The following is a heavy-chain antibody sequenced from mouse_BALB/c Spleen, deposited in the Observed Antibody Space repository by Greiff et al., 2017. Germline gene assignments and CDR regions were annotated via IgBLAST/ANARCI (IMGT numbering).Heavy chain of an antibody. Sequence: VQLQHSGPGLVKPSQSLSLTCSVTGYSITSGYYWNWIRQFPGNKLEWMGYISYDGSNNYNPSLKNRISITRDTSKNQFFLKLNSVTTEDTATYYCARWDRCLAYWGQGTLVTVSA. D-gene: IGHD2-14*01. CDR3: ARWDRCLAY. CDR2: ISYDGSN. CDR1: GYSITSGYY. J-gene: IGHJ3*01. V-gene: IGHV3-6*02.